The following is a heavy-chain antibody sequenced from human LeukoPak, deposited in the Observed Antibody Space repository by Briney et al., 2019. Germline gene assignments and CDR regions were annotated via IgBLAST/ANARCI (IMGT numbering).Heavy chain of an antibody. CDR1: GFTFSSFT. J-gene: IGHJ6*02. CDR2: ISSTSAYK. CDR3: AREVTTLSIYGMDV. D-gene: IGHD4-17*01. V-gene: IGHV3-21*04. Sequence: PGGSLRLSCAASGFTFSSFTMNWVRQAPGKGLEWVSSISSTSAYKYYADSVKGRFTISRDNAKDSLYLQMNSLRAEDTAVYYCAREVTTLSIYGMDVWGQGTTVTVSS.